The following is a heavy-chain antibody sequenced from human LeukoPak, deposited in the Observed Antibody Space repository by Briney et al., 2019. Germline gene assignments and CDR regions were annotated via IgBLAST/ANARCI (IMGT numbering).Heavy chain of an antibody. CDR3: ARVSLGNEPGSPQNYYYYGMNV. V-gene: IGHV1-69*13. CDR2: IIPIFGTA. CDR1: GGTFSSYA. Sequence: ASVKVSCKASGGTFSSYAISWVRQAPGQGLEWMGGIIPIFGTANYAQKFQGRVTITADESTSTAYMELSSLRSEDTAVYYCARVSLGNEPGSPQNYYYYGMNVWGQGTTVTVSS. J-gene: IGHJ6*02.